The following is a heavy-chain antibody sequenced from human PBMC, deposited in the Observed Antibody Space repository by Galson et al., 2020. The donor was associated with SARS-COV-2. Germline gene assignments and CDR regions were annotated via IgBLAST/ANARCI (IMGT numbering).Heavy chain of an antibody. CDR2: IYNRGSS. V-gene: IGHV4-59*01. D-gene: IGHD1-26*01. J-gene: IGHJ4*02. CDR3: ARDRSRPFGGTYQD. Sequence: SETLSLTCIVSGDSIVNYYWRWIRQPPGKGLAWIGYIYNRGSSNYNPSLKSRVTMSVDTPKNQFSLKLSAVTAADSAVYYCARDRSRPFGGTYQDWGQGTPVTVSS. CDR1: GDSIVNYY.